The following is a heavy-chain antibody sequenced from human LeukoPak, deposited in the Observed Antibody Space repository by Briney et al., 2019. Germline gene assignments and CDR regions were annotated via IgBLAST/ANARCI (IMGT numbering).Heavy chain of an antibody. CDR3: ARGRFGELLFPTDY. D-gene: IGHD3-10*01. Sequence: ASVNVSCKASGYTFTSYDINWVRQAPGQGLEWMGWINPNSGGTNYAQKFQGRVTMTRDTSISTAYMELSRLRSDDTAVYYCARGRFGELLFPTDYWGQGTLVTVSS. J-gene: IGHJ4*02. V-gene: IGHV1-2*02. CDR2: INPNSGGT. CDR1: GYTFTSYD.